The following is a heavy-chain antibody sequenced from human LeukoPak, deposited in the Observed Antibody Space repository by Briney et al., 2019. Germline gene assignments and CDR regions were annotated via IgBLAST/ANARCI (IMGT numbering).Heavy chain of an antibody. Sequence: GGSLRLSCAASKFTFSNSAMSWVRQAPGKGLEWVSGITTGGSTNYADSVKGRFTISRDNSKNTLYLQMNSLRAEDTAVYYCASTFQQLFDYWGQGTLVTVSS. CDR3: ASTFQQLFDY. CDR2: ITTGGST. D-gene: IGHD6-13*01. V-gene: IGHV3-23*01. J-gene: IGHJ4*02. CDR1: KFTFSNSA.